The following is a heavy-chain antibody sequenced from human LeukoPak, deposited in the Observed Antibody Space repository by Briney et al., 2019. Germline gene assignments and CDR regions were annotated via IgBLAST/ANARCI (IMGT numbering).Heavy chain of an antibody. Sequence: SSETLSLTCTVSGDSVDGFYWSWIRHAAGKGPEWLGRIYTSGDTNCYPSLKSRVSMSIDTSKNQFSLRLSSVTAADTAVYYCARGGAYSKSHFLYYQFMDVWGKGTTVTMSS. CDR2: IYTSGDT. D-gene: IGHD4-11*01. J-gene: IGHJ6*03. CDR1: GDSVDGFY. V-gene: IGHV4-4*07. CDR3: ARGGAYSKSHFLYYQFMDV.